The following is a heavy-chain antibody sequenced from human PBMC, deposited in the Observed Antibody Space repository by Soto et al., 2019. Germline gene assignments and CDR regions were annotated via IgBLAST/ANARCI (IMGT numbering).Heavy chain of an antibody. CDR2: ISSSSSYT. V-gene: IGHV3-11*05. Sequence: QVQLVESGGGLVKPGGSLRLSCAASGFTFSDYYMSWIRQAPGKGLEWVSYISSSSSYTNYADSVKGRFTISRDNAKNSLYLQLNSLRAEDTAVYYCARDPRQAVTAAAGNYGMDVWGQGTTVTVSS. J-gene: IGHJ6*02. CDR1: GFTFSDYY. CDR3: ARDPRQAVTAAAGNYGMDV. D-gene: IGHD6-13*01.